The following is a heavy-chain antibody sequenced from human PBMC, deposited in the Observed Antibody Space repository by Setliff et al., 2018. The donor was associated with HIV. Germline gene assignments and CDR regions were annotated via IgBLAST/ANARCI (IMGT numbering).Heavy chain of an antibody. CDR1: GFTFSDYW. V-gene: IGHV3-23*01. D-gene: IGHD2-15*01. CDR2: ISGSGGNT. Sequence: GGSLRLSCAASGFTFSDYWMSWVRQAPGKGLEWVSSISGSGGNTYYADSVKGRFTISRDNSNNMLFLQMNSLRTEDTAVYYCARSGGDCSGNSCYSLWFDPWGHGTLVTVSS. CDR3: ARSGGDCSGNSCYSLWFDP. J-gene: IGHJ5*02.